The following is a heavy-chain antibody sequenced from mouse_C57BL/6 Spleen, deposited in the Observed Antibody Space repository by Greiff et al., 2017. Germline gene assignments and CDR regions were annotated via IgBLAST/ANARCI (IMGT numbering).Heavy chain of an antibody. V-gene: IGHV1-55*01. J-gene: IGHJ2*01. CDR1: GYTFTSYW. Sequence: QVQLQQPGAGLVKPGASVKMSCKASGYTFTSYWITWVKQRPGQGLEWIGDIYPGSGSTNYNEKFKSKATLTVDTSSSTAYMQLSSLTSEDSAVYYCARLGLYYDYDGDYFDYWGQGTTLTVSS. CDR2: IYPGSGST. D-gene: IGHD2-4*01. CDR3: ARLGLYYDYDGDYFDY.